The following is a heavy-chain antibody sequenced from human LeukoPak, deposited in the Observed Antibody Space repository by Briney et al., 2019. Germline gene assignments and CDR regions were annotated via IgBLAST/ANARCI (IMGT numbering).Heavy chain of an antibody. Sequence: GGSLRLSCAASGFTFSSYSMNWVRQAPGKGLEWVSSISSSNSYIYYADSVKGRFTISRDNAKNSLYLQMNSLRAEDTAVYYCARSDEYYYDSSGYYYYFDYWGQGTLVPVSS. CDR3: ARSDEYYYDSSGYYYYFDY. V-gene: IGHV3-21*01. CDR1: GFTFSSYS. J-gene: IGHJ4*02. CDR2: ISSSNSYI. D-gene: IGHD3-22*01.